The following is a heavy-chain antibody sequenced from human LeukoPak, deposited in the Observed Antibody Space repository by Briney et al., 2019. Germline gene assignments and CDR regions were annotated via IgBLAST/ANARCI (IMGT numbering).Heavy chain of an antibody. D-gene: IGHD3-10*01. V-gene: IGHV3-21*01. Sequence: GGSLRLSCAASGFTFSTYSMDWVRQAPGKGLEWVSSISSSSNYIYYADSVKGRFTISRDNAKISVYPQMNSLRAEDTAVYYCARVGGSGSRYGDGDYYYMDVWGEGTTVTVSS. J-gene: IGHJ6*03. CDR3: ARVGGSGSRYGDGDYYYMDV. CDR2: ISSSSNYI. CDR1: GFTFSTYS.